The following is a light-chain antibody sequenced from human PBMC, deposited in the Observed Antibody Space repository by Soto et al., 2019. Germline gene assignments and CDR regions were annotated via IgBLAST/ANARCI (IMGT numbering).Light chain of an antibody. CDR3: QSSDSNGIVV. J-gene: IGLJ2*01. CDR2: KDS. Sequence: SSELTQPPSVSVSPGQTARIICSGDSVAKQYAYWYQQKADQAPVLLIYKDSERPSGIPDRFSGSSSGTTVTLTISGVQAEDEADYHWQSSDSNGIVVFGGGTKLTVL. CDR1: SVAKQY. V-gene: IGLV3-25*02.